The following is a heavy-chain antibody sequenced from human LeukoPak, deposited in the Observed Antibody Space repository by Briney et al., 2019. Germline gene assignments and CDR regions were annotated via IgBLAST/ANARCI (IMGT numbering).Heavy chain of an antibody. Sequence: GASVKVSCKASGGTFSSYAISWVRQAPGQGLEWMGGIIPIFGTANYAQKFQGRVTITADESTSAAYMELSSLRPEDTAVYYCANRAAAGYLFDYWGQGTLATVSS. CDR3: ANRAAAGYLFDY. CDR2: IIPIFGTA. J-gene: IGHJ4*02. D-gene: IGHD6-13*01. CDR1: GGTFSSYA. V-gene: IGHV1-69*13.